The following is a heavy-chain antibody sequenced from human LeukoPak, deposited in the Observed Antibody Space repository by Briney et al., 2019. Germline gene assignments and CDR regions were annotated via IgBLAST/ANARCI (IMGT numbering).Heavy chain of an antibody. Sequence: GGSLRLSCAASGFTFSSYAMSWVRQAPGKGLEWVSAISGSGGSTYYADSVKGRFTISRDNSKNTLYLQMNSLSAAATAVYYCDPISSRWPDYWGQGTLVTVSS. CDR1: GFTFSSYA. CDR3: DPISSRWPDY. J-gene: IGHJ4*02. CDR2: ISGSGGST. D-gene: IGHD6-13*01. V-gene: IGHV3-23*01.